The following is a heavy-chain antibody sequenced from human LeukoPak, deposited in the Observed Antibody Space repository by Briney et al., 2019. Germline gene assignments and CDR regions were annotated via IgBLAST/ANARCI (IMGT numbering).Heavy chain of an antibody. V-gene: IGHV4-61*02. Sequence: SGTLSLTCTVSGGSISSGSYYWSWIRQPAGKRLEWIGRIYTSGSTNYNPSLKGRVTISIDTSKNQFSLKLSSVTAADTAVYYCARGSDFWSGYYTFDYWGQGTLVTVSS. CDR1: GGSISSGSYY. J-gene: IGHJ4*02. D-gene: IGHD3-3*01. CDR2: IYTSGST. CDR3: ARGSDFWSGYYTFDY.